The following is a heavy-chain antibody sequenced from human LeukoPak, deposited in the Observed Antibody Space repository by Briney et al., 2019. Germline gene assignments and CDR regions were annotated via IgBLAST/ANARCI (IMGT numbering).Heavy chain of an antibody. CDR2: IYYNGST. V-gene: IGHV4-59*01. D-gene: IGHD5-24*01. Sequence: SETLSLTCTVSGGSFSSYYWSWIRQPPGKGLEWIGYIYYNGSTTYKPSLKSRVTISVDTSKNQFSLKLSSVAAADTGVYYCGGGAIGMATSIPRYYFDYWRQGTLVTVSS. CDR1: GGSFSSYY. CDR3: GGGAIGMATSIPRYYFDY. J-gene: IGHJ4*02.